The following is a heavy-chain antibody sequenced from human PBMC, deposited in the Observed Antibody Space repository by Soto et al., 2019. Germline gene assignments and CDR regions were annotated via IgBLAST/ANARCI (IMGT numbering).Heavy chain of an antibody. V-gene: IGHV2-5*02. CDR3: THVTRGVIWN. D-gene: IGHD3-10*01. Sequence: QITLEESGPTLVKPTQTLTLTCNFSGFSLSTSGLGVSWIRQPPGKALEWLALIYWEDVDRYSPSLKRRLSIRKDTYKNQVVLTLTNVDRAATATYFCTHVTRGVIWNWGQGALVTVSS. CDR2: IYWEDVD. J-gene: IGHJ1*01. CDR1: GFSLSTSGLG.